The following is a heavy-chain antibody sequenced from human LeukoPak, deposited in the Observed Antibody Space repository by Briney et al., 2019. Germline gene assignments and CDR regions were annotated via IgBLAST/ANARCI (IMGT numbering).Heavy chain of an antibody. Sequence: ASVKVSCKASGYTFTSYGISWVRQAPGQGLEWMGWISAYNGNTNYAQKLQGRVTMTTDTSTSTAYMELRSLRSDDTAVYYCARDKVAIVVVVAADGPAFDYWGQGTLVTVSS. V-gene: IGHV1-18*01. CDR2: ISAYNGNT. CDR1: GYTFTSYG. CDR3: ARDKVAIVVVVAADGPAFDY. J-gene: IGHJ4*02. D-gene: IGHD2-15*01.